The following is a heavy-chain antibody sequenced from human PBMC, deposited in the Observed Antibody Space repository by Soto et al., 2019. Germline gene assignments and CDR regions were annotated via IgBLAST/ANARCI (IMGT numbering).Heavy chain of an antibody. CDR3: SAPAGSTSSLDLGY. D-gene: IGHD2-2*01. CDR2: IKSQTDGGTT. CDR1: GFAFNNAW. V-gene: IGHV3-15*01. Sequence: EVQLVESGGGLVKPGGSLRLSCVTSGFAFNNAWMNWVRQAPGKGLEWVGRIKSQTDGGTTDYAAPVKGRFTISRDDSQSTIYLQMNSLRTEDTGVYYCSAPAGSTSSLDLGYWGQGTLGTVSS. J-gene: IGHJ4*02.